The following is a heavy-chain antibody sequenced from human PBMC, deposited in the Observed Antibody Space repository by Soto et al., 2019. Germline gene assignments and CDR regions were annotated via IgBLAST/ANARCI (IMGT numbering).Heavy chain of an antibody. CDR1: GFTFSSYA. Sequence: QVQLVESGGGVVQPGRSLRLSCAASGFTFSSYAMHWVRQAPGKGLEWVAVISYDGSNKYYADSVKGRFTISRDNSKNPLYLQMNSLRAEDTAVYYCAREETYSYGTDAFDIWGQGTMVTVSS. CDR3: AREETYSYGTDAFDI. D-gene: IGHD5-18*01. J-gene: IGHJ3*02. V-gene: IGHV3-30-3*01. CDR2: ISYDGSNK.